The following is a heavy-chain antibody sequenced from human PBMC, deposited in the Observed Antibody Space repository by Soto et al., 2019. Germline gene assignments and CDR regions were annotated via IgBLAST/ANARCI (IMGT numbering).Heavy chain of an antibody. CDR2: ISGNGIAT. Sequence: GGSLRLSCEASGFIFSDHAMSWVRQAPGKGLEWVSAISGNGIATYYADSVKGRFTISRDNSKNTLYLQMNRLRADDTAVYYCARDAISMVRGTINWFDPWGQGTLVTVSS. D-gene: IGHD3-10*01. CDR1: GFIFSDHA. CDR3: ARDAISMVRGTINWFDP. V-gene: IGHV3-23*01. J-gene: IGHJ5*02.